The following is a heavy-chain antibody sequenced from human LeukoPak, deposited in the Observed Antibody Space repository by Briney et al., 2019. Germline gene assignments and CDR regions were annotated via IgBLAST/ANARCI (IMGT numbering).Heavy chain of an antibody. CDR3: AHYGDYRFLYYFDY. D-gene: IGHD4-17*01. CDR1: GFSLSTSGVG. CDR2: IYWNNDN. V-gene: IGHV2-5*01. Sequence: ESGPTLVNPTQTLTLTCTFSGFSLSTSGVGVGGIRQPPGKALEWLALIYWNNDNRYSPSLKSRLTIAKDTSKNQVVLIMTNMDPVDTGTYFCAHYGDYRFLYYFDYWGQGTLVTVSS. J-gene: IGHJ4*02.